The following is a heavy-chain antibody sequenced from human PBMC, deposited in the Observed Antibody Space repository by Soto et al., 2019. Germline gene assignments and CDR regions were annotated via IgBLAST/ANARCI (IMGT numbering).Heavy chain of an antibody. Sequence: PGGSLRLSCAASGFIFSNYAMSWVRQAPGKGLEWVSSVSGRGGELYYADSVKGRFTTSRDNSKNTLYLQMDSLRAEDTAIYYCAKDLTLTISTVGMVIDYWGQGALVTVSS. CDR1: GFIFSNYA. CDR3: AKDLTLTISTVGMVIDY. J-gene: IGHJ4*02. CDR2: VSGRGGEL. D-gene: IGHD2-21*01. V-gene: IGHV3-23*01.